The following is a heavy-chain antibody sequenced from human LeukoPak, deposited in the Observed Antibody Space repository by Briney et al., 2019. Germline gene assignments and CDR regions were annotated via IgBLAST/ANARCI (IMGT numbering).Heavy chain of an antibody. CDR2: INSDVSST. J-gene: IGHJ4*02. D-gene: IGHD3-22*01. V-gene: IGHV3-74*01. CDR1: GFTFSSYW. CDR3: ASSYGSSAYYPFDY. Sequence: GGSLRLSCAASGFTFSSYWMHWVRQAPGKGLVWVSHINSDVSSTNYADSVKGRFTISRDNAKNTLYLQMNTLRAEDTAIYYCASSYGSSAYYPFDYWGQGTLVTVFS.